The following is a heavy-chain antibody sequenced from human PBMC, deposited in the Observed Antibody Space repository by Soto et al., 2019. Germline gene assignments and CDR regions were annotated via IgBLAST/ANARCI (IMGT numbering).Heavy chain of an antibody. CDR2: IYYSGST. CDR3: ARDPWYRSSWDDAFDI. J-gene: IGHJ3*02. D-gene: IGHD6-13*01. V-gene: IGHV4-59*01. Sequence: PSETLSLTCTVSGGSISSYYWSWIRQPPGKGLEWIGYIYYSGSTNYNPSLKSRVTISVDTSKNQFSLKLSSVTAADTAVYYCARDPWYRSSWDDAFDIGGKGTMVTVS. CDR1: GGSISSYY.